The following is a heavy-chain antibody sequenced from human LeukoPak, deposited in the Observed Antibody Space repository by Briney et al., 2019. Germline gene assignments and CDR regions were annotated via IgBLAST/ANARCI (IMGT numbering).Heavy chain of an antibody. CDR3: ATVSRVFTGSISDYYYYMDV. CDR1: GYTLTELS. CDR2: FDPEDGET. Sequence: ASVKVSCKVSGYTLTELSMHWVRQAPGKGLEWMGRFDPEDGETIYAQKFQGRVTMTEDTSTDTAYMELSSLRSEDTAAYYCATVSRVFTGSISDYYYYMDVWGKGTTVTVSS. J-gene: IGHJ6*03. V-gene: IGHV1-24*01. D-gene: IGHD3-10*01.